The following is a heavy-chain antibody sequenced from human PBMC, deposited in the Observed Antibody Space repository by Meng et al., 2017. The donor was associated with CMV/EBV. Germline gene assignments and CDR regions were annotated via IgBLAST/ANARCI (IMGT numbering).Heavy chain of an antibody. J-gene: IGHJ4*02. Sequence: LSCARSGFGFGHLWMHWVRQAPGKGLVWVSYINGDGSDTHYADSVKGRFTISRDNAKNTLYLQVNSLTSEDTAMYYCARGGDGGLDYWGQGTLVTVSS. CDR3: ARGGDGGLDY. V-gene: IGHV3-74*01. CDR2: INGDGSDT. D-gene: IGHD3-16*01. CDR1: GFGFGHLW.